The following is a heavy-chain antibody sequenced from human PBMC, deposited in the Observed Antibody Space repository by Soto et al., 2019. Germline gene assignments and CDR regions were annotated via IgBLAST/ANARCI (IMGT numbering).Heavy chain of an antibody. CDR2: IRGVAGST. V-gene: IGHV3-23*01. Sequence: EVQLLESGGGLVQPGGSLRLSCAASGFTFSTFDMTWVRQAPGKGLEWVSLIRGVAGSTHYPDSVKGRFTISKDNSNNVWYLEMNSLGADDTAVYFCVKGAWLDYWGQGNMVTVSS. CDR3: VKGAWLDY. J-gene: IGHJ4*02. CDR1: GFTFSTFD.